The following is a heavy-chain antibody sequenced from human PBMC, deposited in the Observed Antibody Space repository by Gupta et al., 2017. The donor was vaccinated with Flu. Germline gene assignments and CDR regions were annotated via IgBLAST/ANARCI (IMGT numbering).Heavy chain of an antibody. D-gene: IGHD6-13*01. J-gene: IGHJ4*02. V-gene: IGHV3-23*01. Sequence: EVQLLESGGGLVQPGGSLRLSCAASGFTFSSYAMSWVRQAPGKGLEWVSAISGSGGSTYYADSVKGRFTISRDNSKNTLYLQMNSLRAEDTAVYYCAKVGYSSSPKQNRFDYWGQGTLVTVSS. CDR2: ISGSGGST. CDR3: AKVGYSSSPKQNRFDY. CDR1: GFTFSSYA.